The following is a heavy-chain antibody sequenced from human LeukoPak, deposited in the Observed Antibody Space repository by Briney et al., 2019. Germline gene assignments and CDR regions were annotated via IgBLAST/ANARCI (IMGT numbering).Heavy chain of an antibody. D-gene: IGHD6-13*01. CDR3: AKDSSSWTHYYYGMDV. CDR2: INHSGST. CDR1: GGSFSGYY. Sequence: SETLSLTCAVYGGSFSGYYWSWIRQPPGKGLEWIGEINHSGSTNYNPSLKSRVTISVDTSKNQFSLKLRSMTAADTAVYYCAKDSSSWTHYYYGMDVWGQGTTVTVSS. J-gene: IGHJ6*02. V-gene: IGHV4-34*01.